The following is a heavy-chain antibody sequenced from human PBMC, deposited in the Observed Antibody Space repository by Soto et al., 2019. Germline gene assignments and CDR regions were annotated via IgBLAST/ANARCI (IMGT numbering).Heavy chain of an antibody. D-gene: IGHD4-17*01. CDR3: AREGRATVNTNNWFDP. CDR1: GGTFSSYT. Sequence: QVQLVQSGAEVKKPGSSVKVSCKASGGTFSSYTISWVRQAPGQGLEWMGRIIPILGIANYAQKFQGRVTITADKSTRTAYMELSSLRSEDTAVYYCAREGRATVNTNNWFDPWGQGTLVTVSS. CDR2: IIPILGIA. V-gene: IGHV1-69*08. J-gene: IGHJ5*02.